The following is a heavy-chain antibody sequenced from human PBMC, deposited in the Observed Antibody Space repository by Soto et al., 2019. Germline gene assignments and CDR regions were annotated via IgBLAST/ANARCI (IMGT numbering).Heavy chain of an antibody. CDR3: ARAHRLLWFGEFPLDY. Sequence: QVQLQQWGAGLLKPSETLSLTCAVYGGSFSGYYWSWIRQPPGKGLEWIGEINHSGSTNYNPSLNRRVTISXXTXKXXFSLKLTYVTAADTAVYYCARAHRLLWFGEFPLDYWGQGTLVTVSS. J-gene: IGHJ4*02. CDR2: INHSGST. V-gene: IGHV4-34*01. CDR1: GGSFSGYY. D-gene: IGHD3-10*01.